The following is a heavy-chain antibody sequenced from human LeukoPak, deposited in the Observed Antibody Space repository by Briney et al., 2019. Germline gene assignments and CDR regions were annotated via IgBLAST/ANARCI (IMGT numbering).Heavy chain of an antibody. CDR2: ISGSGVTT. CDR1: GFTFSSYA. CDR3: ARGHYTGIQH. J-gene: IGHJ1*01. Sequence: GGSLRLSCVASGFTFSSYAMSWVRQAPGKGLEWVSAISGSGVTTHYAGSVKGRFTISRDNAKNSLYLQMNSLRAEDTAVYYCARGHYTGIQHWGQGTLVTVSS. V-gene: IGHV3-23*01. D-gene: IGHD3-3*01.